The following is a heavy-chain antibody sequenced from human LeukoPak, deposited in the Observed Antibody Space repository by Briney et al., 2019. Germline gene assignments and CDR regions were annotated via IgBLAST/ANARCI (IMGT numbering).Heavy chain of an antibody. J-gene: IGHJ3*02. CDR1: GFTFSNAW. CDR2: IKSKTDGGTT. CDR3: TTDLTILLEYCSSTSCYPQAFDAFDI. D-gene: IGHD2-2*01. Sequence: GGSLRLSCAASGFTFSNAWMSWVRQAPGKGLEWVGRIKSKTDGGTTDYAAPVKGRFTISRDDSKNTLYLQMNSLKTEDTAVYYCTTDLTILLEYCSSTSCYPQAFDAFDIWGQGTMVTVSS. V-gene: IGHV3-15*01.